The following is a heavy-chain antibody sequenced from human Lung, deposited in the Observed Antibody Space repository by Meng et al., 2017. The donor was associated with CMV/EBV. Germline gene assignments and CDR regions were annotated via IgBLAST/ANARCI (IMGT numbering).Heavy chain of an antibody. CDR3: ARMRHSNSWTFFDY. J-gene: IGHJ4*02. D-gene: IGHD6-13*01. V-gene: IGHV1-2*02. CDR2: INPNSGGT. CDR1: ETNFIGYY. Sequence: ASETNFIGYYMHWVRQAPGQGLEWMGWINPNSGGTNYAQKFQGRVTMTRDTSISTAYMELSRLRSDDTAVYYCARMRHSNSWTFFDYWGQGTLVTSPQ.